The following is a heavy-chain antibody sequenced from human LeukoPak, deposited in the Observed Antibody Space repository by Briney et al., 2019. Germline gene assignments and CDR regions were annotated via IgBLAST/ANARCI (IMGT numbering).Heavy chain of an antibody. CDR3: ARGGRVGGLDY. J-gene: IGHJ4*02. CDR1: GFTLSSYS. Sequence: GGSLRLSCAASGFTLSSYSIHWVRQVPGMGLVWVSRINGDGSGTGYADSVRGRFTISRDNAQNTLYLQMNSLRAEDTAVYYCARGGRVGGLDYWGQGTLVTVSS. CDR2: INGDGSGT. V-gene: IGHV3-74*01. D-gene: IGHD2-15*01.